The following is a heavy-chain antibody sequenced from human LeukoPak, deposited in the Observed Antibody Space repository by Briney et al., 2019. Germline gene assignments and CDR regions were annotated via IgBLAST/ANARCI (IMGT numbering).Heavy chain of an antibody. J-gene: IGHJ3*02. Sequence: SQTLSLTCTVSGGSISSGDCYWSWIRQPPGKGLEWIGYIYYSGSTNYNPSLKSRVTISVDTSKNQFSLKLSSVTAADTAVYYCARVPQQLDAFDIWGQGTMVTVSS. CDR1: GGSISSGDCY. CDR3: ARVPQQLDAFDI. CDR2: IYYSGST. D-gene: IGHD6-13*01. V-gene: IGHV4-61*08.